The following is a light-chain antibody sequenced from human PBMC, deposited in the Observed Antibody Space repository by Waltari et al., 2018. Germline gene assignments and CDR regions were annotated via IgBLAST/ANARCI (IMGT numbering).Light chain of an antibody. CDR3: CSYAGSYTFI. CDR2: DVS. Sequence: QSALTQPRSVSGSPGQSVTISCTGTSSDVGGYHYLSWYQQHPGKAPNPMLYDVSNGPPGVPEPFSGSKSGNTASLTISGLQADDEADYYCCSYAGSYTFIFGGGTELTVL. CDR1: SSDVGGYHY. V-gene: IGLV2-11*01. J-gene: IGLJ2*01.